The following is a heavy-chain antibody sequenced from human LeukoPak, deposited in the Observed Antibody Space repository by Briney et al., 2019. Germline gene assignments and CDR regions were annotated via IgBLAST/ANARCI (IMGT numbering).Heavy chain of an antibody. D-gene: IGHD6-19*01. Sequence: GGSLRLSCAASGFAFSSYGMHWVRQAPGKGLEWVAVIWYDGSNKYYADSVKGRFTISRDNSKNTLYLQMNSLRAEDTAVYYCAKDRTSSGLDYWGQGTLVTVSS. CDR3: AKDRTSSGLDY. J-gene: IGHJ4*02. CDR1: GFAFSSYG. CDR2: IWYDGSNK. V-gene: IGHV3-30*02.